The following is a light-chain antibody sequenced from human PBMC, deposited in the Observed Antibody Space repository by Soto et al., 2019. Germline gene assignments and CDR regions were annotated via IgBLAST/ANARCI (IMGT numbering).Light chain of an antibody. CDR3: SSYTSSGFYV. CDR1: SSDVGGYNY. J-gene: IGLJ1*01. Sequence: QSALTQPASVSGSPGQSITISCSGTSSDVGGYNYVSWYQQHTGKAPKLMIYDVSDRPSGVSSRFSGSKSGNTASLTISGPQAEDEAEYYCSSYTSSGFYVFGTGTKVTVL. CDR2: DVS. V-gene: IGLV2-14*01.